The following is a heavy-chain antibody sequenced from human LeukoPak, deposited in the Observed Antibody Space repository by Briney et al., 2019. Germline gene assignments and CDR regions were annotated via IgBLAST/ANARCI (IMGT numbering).Heavy chain of an antibody. CDR2: IITFNGDT. D-gene: IGHD1-26*01. Sequence: GASLKVSCKASGYPFSDFPISWVRLAPGQGFEWMGWIITFNGDTNYAQKFRGRVTTTRDTSPNTVDLELRSLTSDDTAVYYCARGPPGNQRFYDSWGQGTLVTVSS. V-gene: IGHV1-18*01. CDR1: GYPFSDFP. J-gene: IGHJ5*01. CDR3: ARGPPGNQRFYDS.